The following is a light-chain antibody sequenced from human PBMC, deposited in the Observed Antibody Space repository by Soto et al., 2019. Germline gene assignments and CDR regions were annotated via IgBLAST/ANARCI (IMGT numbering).Light chain of an antibody. CDR3: ISFASSNTWV. Sequence: QSVLTQPPSASGSPGQSVTISCTGTSSDVGAYNYVSWYQQHAGKAPKLVIYEVTKRPSGVPDRFSGSKSANTASRTVSGLQAEDEADYYCISFASSNTWVFGGGTKLTVL. V-gene: IGLV2-8*01. CDR2: EVT. J-gene: IGLJ3*02. CDR1: SSDVGAYNY.